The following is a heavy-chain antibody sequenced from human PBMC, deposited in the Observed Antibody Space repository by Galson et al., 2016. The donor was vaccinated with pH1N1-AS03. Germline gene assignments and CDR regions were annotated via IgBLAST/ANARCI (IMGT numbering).Heavy chain of an antibody. CDR2: VKHDGSEK. D-gene: IGHD1-26*01. V-gene: IGHV3-7*01. J-gene: IGHJ4*02. Sequence: SLRLSCAASGFTLSTYWMNWVRQVPGKGLEWIANVKHDGSEKHYVGSVRGRFTISRDNAKNSLYLQMNTLRGDDTAIYYCATSGSDRFDYWCQGALVTVS. CDR3: ATSGSDRFDY. CDR1: GFTLSTYW.